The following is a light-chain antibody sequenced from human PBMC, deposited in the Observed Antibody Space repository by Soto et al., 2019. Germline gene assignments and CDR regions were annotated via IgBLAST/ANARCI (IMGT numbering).Light chain of an antibody. CDR3: QTWGTGIPV. Sequence: QPVLTQSPSASASLGASVKLTCTLSSGHSNYAIAWHQQHPEKGPRYLMKVNSDGSHSKGDGIPDRFAGSSSGAERYFTISSLQSEDEADYYCQTWGTGIPVFGGGTKLTVL. V-gene: IGLV4-69*01. CDR2: VNSDGSH. J-gene: IGLJ2*01. CDR1: SGHSNYA.